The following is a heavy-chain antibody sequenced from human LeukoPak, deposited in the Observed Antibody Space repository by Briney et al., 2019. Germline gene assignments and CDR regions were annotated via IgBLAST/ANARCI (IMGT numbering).Heavy chain of an antibody. V-gene: IGHV3-30-3*01. CDR3: ARDFFPVVDSTWYEIGY. Sequence: PGGSLRLSCAASGFTFSSYAMSWVRQAPGKGLEWVTLISYDGYDKSYADSVRGRFTISRDNSRNTLYLQMDSLTSEDTAVYYCARDFFPVVDSTWYEIGYWGQGTLVTVSS. CDR1: GFTFSSYA. CDR2: ISYDGYDK. J-gene: IGHJ4*02. D-gene: IGHD2-21*01.